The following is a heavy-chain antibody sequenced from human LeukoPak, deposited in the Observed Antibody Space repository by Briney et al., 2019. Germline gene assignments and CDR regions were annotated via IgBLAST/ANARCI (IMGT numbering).Heavy chain of an antibody. Sequence: SETLSLTSAVYGGSLSGYYRSWIPQPPGKGLERSGEINHSGRTNYNPSLKSRVTISVDASKNQFSLKLSSVTAADTAVYYCARDRIAVAGSGAYYYYFYIDVWGKGTTVTVSS. J-gene: IGHJ6*03. CDR2: INHSGRT. CDR3: ARDRIAVAGSGAYYYYFYIDV. V-gene: IGHV4-34*01. D-gene: IGHD6-19*01. CDR1: GGSLSGYY.